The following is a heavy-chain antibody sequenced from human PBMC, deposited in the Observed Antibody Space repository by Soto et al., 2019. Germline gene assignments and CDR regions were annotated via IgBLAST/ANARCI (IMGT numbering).Heavy chain of an antibody. CDR1: GGSISSYY. CDR3: ARDGSARHYDFWSGYYPSSRYYYYGMDV. V-gene: IGHV4-59*01. D-gene: IGHD3-3*01. CDR2: IYYSGRT. Sequence: SETLSLTCTVSGGSISSYYWSWIRQPPGKGLEWAGYIYYSGRTNYNPSLKSRATKSVDTSKNHFSLKLSSVTAADTAVYYCARDGSARHYDFWSGYYPSSRYYYYGMDVWGQGTTVTVSS. J-gene: IGHJ6*02.